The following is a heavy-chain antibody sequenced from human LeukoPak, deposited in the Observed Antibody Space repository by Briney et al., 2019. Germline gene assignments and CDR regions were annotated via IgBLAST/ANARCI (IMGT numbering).Heavy chain of an antibody. D-gene: IGHD3-22*01. CDR2: ISAHNGYT. Sequence: GASVKVSCKASGYSFTNYGISWVRQAPGQGLEWMGWISAHNGYTNYPQKLQGRVTMTTDTPTTTAYMELRSLRSDDTAVYYCARADIGGASSDTPDSSGGFFYWGQGTLVTVSS. CDR1: GYSFTNYG. J-gene: IGHJ4*02. CDR3: ARADIGGASSDTPDSSGGFFY. V-gene: IGHV1-18*04.